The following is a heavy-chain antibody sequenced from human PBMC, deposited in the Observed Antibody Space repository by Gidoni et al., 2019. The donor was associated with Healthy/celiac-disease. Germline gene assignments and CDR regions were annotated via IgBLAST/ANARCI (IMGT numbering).Heavy chain of an antibody. Sequence: QVQLVESGGGVVQPGRSLRLSCAASGFTFSSYGMHWVRQAPGTGLEWVAVISYDGSNKYYADSVKGRFTISRDNSKNTLYLQMNSLRAEDTAVYYCAKDRDWGSGFDYWGQGTLVTVSS. J-gene: IGHJ4*02. D-gene: IGHD7-27*01. CDR1: GFTFSSYG. CDR3: AKDRDWGSGFDY. CDR2: ISYDGSNK. V-gene: IGHV3-30*18.